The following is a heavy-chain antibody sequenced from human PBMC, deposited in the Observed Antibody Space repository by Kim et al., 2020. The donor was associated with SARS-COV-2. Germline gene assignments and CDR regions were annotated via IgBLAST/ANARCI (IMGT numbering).Heavy chain of an antibody. CDR2: NSAYNDNT. CDR3: ARVPYNYGSGSQGDYDY. V-gene: IGHV1-18*01. J-gene: IGHJ4*02. Sequence: SVKVSCKASGYTFTSYGSSWVRQAPGQGLEWMGWNSAYNDNTNYAQKLQGRVTMTTDTSTSTAYMELRSLRSDDTAGYYCARVPYNYGSGSQGDYDYWGQGTLVTVSS. CDR1: GYTFTSYG. D-gene: IGHD3-10*01.